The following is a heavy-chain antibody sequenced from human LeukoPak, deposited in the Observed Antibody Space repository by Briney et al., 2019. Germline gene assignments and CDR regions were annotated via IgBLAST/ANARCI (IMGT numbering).Heavy chain of an antibody. Sequence: ASVKVSCKASGYTVTKYTIHWVRQAPGQRLQWMGWIIAGNGNPRYSQNFQGRATFTRDTSATTAYMELSSLKFEDTAVYYCARDSGTEEGWFDPWGQGTLVTVSS. CDR3: ARDSGTEEGWFDP. CDR1: GYTVTKYT. V-gene: IGHV1-3*01. J-gene: IGHJ5*02. CDR2: IIAGNGNP.